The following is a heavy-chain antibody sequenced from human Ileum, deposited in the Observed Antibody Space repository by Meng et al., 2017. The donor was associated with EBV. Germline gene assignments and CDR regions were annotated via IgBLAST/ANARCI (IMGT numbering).Heavy chain of an antibody. CDR2: VYHRGDT. CDR3: ARRDTAWFDP. Sequence: VQLQGSGPGLVKPSGTLSLTCTVSGDSISSDIWWSWVRQPPGKGLEWIGEVYHRGDTNYNPSLKSRVTISVDTSKNEFSLKVTSVTAADTALYYCARRDTAWFDPWGRGTLVTVSS. CDR1: GDSISSDIW. V-gene: IGHV4-4*02. D-gene: IGHD2-21*02. J-gene: IGHJ5*02.